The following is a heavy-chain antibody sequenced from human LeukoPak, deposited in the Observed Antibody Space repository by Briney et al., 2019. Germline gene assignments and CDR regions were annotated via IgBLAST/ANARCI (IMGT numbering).Heavy chain of an antibody. CDR3: GYSGSYYVGYYFDY. D-gene: IGHD1-26*01. J-gene: IGHJ4*02. CDR2: IYYSGST. V-gene: IGHV4-59*12. Sequence: SETLSLTCTVSGDSINNYYWSWIWQPPGKGLEWIGYIYYSGSTNYNPSLKSRVTISVDTSKSQFSLKLSSVTAADTAVYYCGYSGSYYVGYYFDYWGQGTLVTVSS. CDR1: GDSINNYY.